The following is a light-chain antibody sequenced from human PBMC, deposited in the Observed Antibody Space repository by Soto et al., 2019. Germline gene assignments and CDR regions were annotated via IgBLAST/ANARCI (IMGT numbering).Light chain of an antibody. Sequence: QSALTQPPSASASPGQSVTISCTGSSTDIGGYNFVSWYQQQPGKAPTLLIYEVYKRPAGVPDRFSGSKSGNTASLTVSGLQADDEADYYCTSFARSEDPCVLLGGGTKLTVL. CDR2: EVY. CDR1: STDIGGYNF. J-gene: IGLJ2*01. CDR3: TSFARSEDPCVL. V-gene: IGLV2-8*01.